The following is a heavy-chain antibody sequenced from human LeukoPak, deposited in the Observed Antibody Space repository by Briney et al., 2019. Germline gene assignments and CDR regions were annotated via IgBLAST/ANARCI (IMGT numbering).Heavy chain of an antibody. CDR3: ARQLPYCSTTSCYIGGLWAFDI. CDR1: GGSISSSDYY. Sequence: PSETLSLTCTVSGGSISSSDYYWGWIRQPPGKGLEWIGSMYYSGSTHYNPSLKSRVTISVDTSKNQFSLKLSSVTAADTALYYCARQLPYCSTTSCYIGGLWAFDIWGQGTMVTVSS. J-gene: IGHJ3*02. D-gene: IGHD2-2*02. V-gene: IGHV4-39*01. CDR2: MYYSGST.